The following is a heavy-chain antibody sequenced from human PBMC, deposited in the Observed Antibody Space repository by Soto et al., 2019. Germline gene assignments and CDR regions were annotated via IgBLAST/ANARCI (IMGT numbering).Heavy chain of an antibody. V-gene: IGHV3-30*03. D-gene: IGHD3-10*01. CDR2: ISYDGSNK. Sequence: QVQLVESGGGVVQHGRSLRLSCAASGFAFSSYGMHWVRQAPGKGLEWVAVISYDGSNKYYADSVKGRFPISRDNSKNTLYLQMNSRGVEDTVVYYCSRALSGSGDWGQGTLVTGSS. J-gene: IGHJ4*02. CDR3: SRALSGSGD. CDR1: GFAFSSYG.